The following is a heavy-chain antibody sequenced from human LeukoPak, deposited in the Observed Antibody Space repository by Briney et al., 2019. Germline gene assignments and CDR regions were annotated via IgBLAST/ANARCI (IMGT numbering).Heavy chain of an antibody. CDR1: GGSISSGGYY. V-gene: IGHV4-31*03. Sequence: SETLSLTCTVSGGSISSGGYYWSWIRQHPGQGLEWIGYIYYSGSTYYNPSLKSRVTISVDTSKNQFSLKLSSVTAADTAVYYCARDQEMATSNWFDPWGQGTLVTVSS. D-gene: IGHD5-24*01. J-gene: IGHJ5*02. CDR2: IYYSGST. CDR3: ARDQEMATSNWFDP.